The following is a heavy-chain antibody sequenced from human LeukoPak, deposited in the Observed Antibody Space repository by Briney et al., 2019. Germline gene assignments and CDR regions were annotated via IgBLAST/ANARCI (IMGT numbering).Heavy chain of an antibody. CDR1: AFKCTSFS. Sequence: TGGSLRCSAAASAFKCTSFSMNWVAQAQGKGLEWISYISSSGSPIYYADSVKGRFTISRDNAKTSSDLQMTNLTAEDTAVYFCARGSRFDYWGQGAPVTVSS. CDR2: ISSSGSPI. J-gene: IGHJ4*02. CDR3: ARGSRFDY. V-gene: IGHV3-48*04.